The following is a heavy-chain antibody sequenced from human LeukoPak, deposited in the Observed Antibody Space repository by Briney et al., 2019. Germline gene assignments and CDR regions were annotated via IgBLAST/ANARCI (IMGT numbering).Heavy chain of an antibody. CDR2: INTKTGAT. CDR3: ARGGFQYYDILSSDY. CDR1: GYKLTDNW. D-gene: IGHD3-9*01. Sequence: ASVKVSCKAFGYKLTDNWIHWVRQAPGQGLEWMGWINTKTGATNLAQKFQGRVTMTRDTSISTAYMELSRLRYDDTAVYYCARGGFQYYDILSSDYWGQGTLVTVSS. J-gene: IGHJ4*02. V-gene: IGHV1-2*02.